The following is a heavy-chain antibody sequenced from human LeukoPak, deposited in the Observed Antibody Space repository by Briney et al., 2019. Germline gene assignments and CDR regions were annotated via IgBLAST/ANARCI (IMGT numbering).Heavy chain of an antibody. CDR1: GYTFTSYG. D-gene: IGHD6-19*01. J-gene: IGHJ4*02. CDR3: AREDSSGWYVFDY. V-gene: IGHV1-46*01. CDR2: INPSGGST. Sequence: ASVKVSCKASGYTFTSYGISWVRQAPGQGLEWMGIINPSGGSTSYAQKFQGRVTTTRDTSTSTVYMELSSLRSEDTAVYYCAREDSSGWYVFDYWGQGTLVTVSS.